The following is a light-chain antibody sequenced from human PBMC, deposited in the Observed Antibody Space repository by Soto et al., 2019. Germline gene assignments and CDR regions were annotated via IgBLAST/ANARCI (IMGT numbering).Light chain of an antibody. J-gene: IGKJ3*01. Sequence: EIVLTQSPGTLSLSPGEGATVSCRVSQSINSKSLVWYQRKFGQAPRLLIYNTSSRATGIPDRFSGSGSGTDFPLSISRLEAEDFAVYYCQHYGGSFIFGPGTKVDFK. V-gene: IGKV3-20*01. CDR2: NTS. CDR3: QHYGGSFI. CDR1: QSINSKS.